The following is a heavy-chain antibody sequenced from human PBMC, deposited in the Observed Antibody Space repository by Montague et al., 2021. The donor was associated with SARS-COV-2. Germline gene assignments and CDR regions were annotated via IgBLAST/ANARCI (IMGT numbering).Heavy chain of an antibody. D-gene: IGHD2-15*01. CDR3: ARSQHCGGGRCYSLSWFDP. CDR1: GDSVCSNSAA. J-gene: IGHJ5*02. V-gene: IGHV6-1*01. Sequence: CAISGDSVCSNSAAWDWIRQSPSRGLEWLGRTYYRSQWYNDYAVSVGSRIAINPDTSKNHFSLQLDSVTPEDTAVYYCARSQHCGGGRCYSLSWFDPWGQGTLVIVSS. CDR2: TYYRSQWYN.